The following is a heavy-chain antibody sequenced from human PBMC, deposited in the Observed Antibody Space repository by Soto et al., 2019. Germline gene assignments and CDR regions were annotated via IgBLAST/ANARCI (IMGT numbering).Heavy chain of an antibody. CDR3: VTREVSDDCVWGGYRDVVAFDI. CDR1: GFTFSSYA. D-gene: IGHD3-16*02. Sequence: GGSLRLSCSASGFTFSSYAMHWVRQAPGKGLEYVSAISSNGGSKYYEDSVKGRFTISRDNSKNTLYLQMSSLRAEDTTVDYWVTREVSDDCVWGGYRDVVAFDIWGQGTMVTVSS. J-gene: IGHJ3*02. V-gene: IGHV3-64D*08. CDR2: ISSNGGSK.